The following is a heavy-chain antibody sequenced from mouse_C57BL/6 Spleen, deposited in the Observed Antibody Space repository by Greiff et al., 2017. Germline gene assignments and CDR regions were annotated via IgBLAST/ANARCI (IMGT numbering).Heavy chain of an antibody. J-gene: IGHJ2*01. CDR3: ARSYYSNPFDY. CDR1: GYTFTSYW. CDR2: IHPNSGST. Sequence: QVHVKQPGAELVKPGASVKLSCKASGYTFTSYWMHWVKQRPGQGLAWIGMIHPNSGSTNYNEKFKSKATLTVDKSSSTAYMQLSSLTSEDSAVYYCARSYYSNPFDYWGQGTTLTVAS. D-gene: IGHD2-5*01. V-gene: IGHV1-64*01.